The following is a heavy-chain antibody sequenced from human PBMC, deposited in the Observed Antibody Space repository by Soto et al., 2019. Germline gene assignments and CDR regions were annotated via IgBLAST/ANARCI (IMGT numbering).Heavy chain of an antibody. CDR1: GFTFSSYS. Sequence: EVQLVDSGGGLVKPGGSLRLSCAASGFTFSSYSMNWVRQAPGKGLEWVSSISSSSSYIYYADSVKGRFTISRDNAKNSLYLQMNSLRAEDTAVYYCARALAIPYSSGGSCYGRRADWFDPWGQGTLVTVSS. D-gene: IGHD2-15*01. J-gene: IGHJ5*02. CDR3: ARALAIPYSSGGSCYGRRADWFDP. CDR2: ISSSSSYI. V-gene: IGHV3-21*01.